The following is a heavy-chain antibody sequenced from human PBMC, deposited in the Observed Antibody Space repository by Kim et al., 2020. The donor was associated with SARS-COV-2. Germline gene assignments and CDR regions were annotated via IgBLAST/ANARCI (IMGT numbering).Heavy chain of an antibody. CDR3: AKVALYYFDY. CDR2: SN. D-gene: IGHD5-12*01. J-gene: IGHJ4*02. Sequence: SNNYADSVKGRFTISRDNSKNTLYLQMNSLRAEDTAVYYCAKVALYYFDYWGQGTLVTVSS. V-gene: IGHV3-23*03.